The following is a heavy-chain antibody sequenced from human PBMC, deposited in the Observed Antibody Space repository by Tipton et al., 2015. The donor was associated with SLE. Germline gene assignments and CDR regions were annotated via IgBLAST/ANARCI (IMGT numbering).Heavy chain of an antibody. J-gene: IGHJ4*02. V-gene: IGHV4-61*02. CDR3: ARDGYSSGWDGDFDY. D-gene: IGHD6-19*01. CDR1: GGSISSNDYY. CDR2: VHTSGTT. Sequence: GLVKPSQTLSLTCTVSGGSISSNDYYWSWIRQPAGKGLEWIGHVHTSGTTDYNPSLRSRVTMSVDPSKNQFSLKLRSVTAADTAVYYCARDGYSSGWDGDFDYWGQGTLVTVSS.